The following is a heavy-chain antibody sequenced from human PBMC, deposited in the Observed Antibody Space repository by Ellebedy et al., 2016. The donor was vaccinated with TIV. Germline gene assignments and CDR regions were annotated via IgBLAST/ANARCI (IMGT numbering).Heavy chain of an antibody. D-gene: IGHD4-17*01. V-gene: IGHV3-21*01. CDR2: ISSSSSYI. J-gene: IGHJ1*01. CDR1: GFTFSSYS. CDR3: ARGDLYYGASRQH. Sequence: GESLKISXAASGFTFSSYSMNWVRQAPGKGLEWVSSISSSSSYIYYADSVKGRFTISRDNAKNSLYLQMNSLRAEDTAVYYCARGDLYYGASRQHWGQGTLVTVSS.